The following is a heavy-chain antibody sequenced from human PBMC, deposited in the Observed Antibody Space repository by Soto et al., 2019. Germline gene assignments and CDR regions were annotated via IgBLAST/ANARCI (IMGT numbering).Heavy chain of an antibody. CDR1: GFTFSSYP. CDR2: ISFDGNNQ. V-gene: IGHV3-30*04. J-gene: IGHJ4*02. CDR3: ASDPYFDY. Sequence: GRSLRLSCAASGFTFSSYPIHWVRQAPGKGLEWVGVISFDGNNQYYADSVGGRFTISRDNSKNTVNLQMNGLTPEDTAVYYCASDPYFDYWGQGTLVTVSS. D-gene: IGHD3-16*01.